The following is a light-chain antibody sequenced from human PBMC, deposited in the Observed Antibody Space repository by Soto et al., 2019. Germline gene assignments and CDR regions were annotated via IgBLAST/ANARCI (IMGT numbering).Light chain of an antibody. CDR2: DVT. J-gene: IGLJ1*01. CDR1: SSDFGDDKY. CDR3: CSYAGGYTYV. V-gene: IGLV2-11*01. Sequence: QSALTQPASVSGSPGQSITVSCTGSSSDFGDDKYVSWYQQHPGKAPKLMIYDVTERPSGVPGRFSGSKSGSTASLTISGLQSEDEADYYCCSYAGGYTYVFGTGTKLTVL.